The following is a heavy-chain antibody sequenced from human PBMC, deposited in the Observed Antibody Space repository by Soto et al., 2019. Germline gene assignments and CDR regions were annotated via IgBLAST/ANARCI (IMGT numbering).Heavy chain of an antibody. CDR1: GFAFDSHW. D-gene: IGHD5-12*01. Sequence: EVQLVESGGGLVQPGGSLRLSCAAAGFAFDSHWMHWVRQAPGKRLVWVSRINGDGSSTFYADSVKGRFTISRDNARNTVYLQMNSLRAEDTAVYYCARGIQWRYGMDVWGQGTTVTVSS. CDR3: ARGIQWRYGMDV. J-gene: IGHJ6*02. CDR2: INGDGSST. V-gene: IGHV3-74*01.